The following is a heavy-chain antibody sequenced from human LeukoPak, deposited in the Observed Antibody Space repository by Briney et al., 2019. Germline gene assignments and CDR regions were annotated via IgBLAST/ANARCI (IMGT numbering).Heavy chain of an antibody. J-gene: IGHJ5*02. D-gene: IGHD1-7*01. CDR3: ARVQVDWNSNWFDP. V-gene: IGHV3-21*01. CDR1: GFTFSSYS. Sequence: KPGGSLSLSCAASGFTFSSYSMNWVRQAPGKGLEWVSSISSSSSYIYYADSVKGRFTISRDNAKNSLYLQMNSLRAEDTAVYYCARVQVDWNSNWFDPWGQGTLVTVSS. CDR2: ISSSSSYI.